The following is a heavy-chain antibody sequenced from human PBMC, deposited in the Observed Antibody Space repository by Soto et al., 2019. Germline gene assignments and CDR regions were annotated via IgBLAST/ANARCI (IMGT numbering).Heavy chain of an antibody. D-gene: IGHD6-13*01. J-gene: IGHJ6*02. Sequence: SETLSLSCTVSGGSISSYYWSWIRQPPGKRLEWIGYIYYTGSPYYNPSLKSRVTISVDTSKNQSSLKLSSVTAADTAVYYCASGYSSSFYYYYYYPMDVWGQGTTVTVSS. CDR1: GGSISSYY. CDR2: IYYTGSP. CDR3: ASGYSSSFYYYYYYPMDV. V-gene: IGHV4-59*04.